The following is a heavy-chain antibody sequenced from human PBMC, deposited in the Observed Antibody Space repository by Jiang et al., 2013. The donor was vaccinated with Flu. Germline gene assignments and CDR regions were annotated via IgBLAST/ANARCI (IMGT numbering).Heavy chain of an antibody. Sequence: QTLSLTCAISGDSVSSTSATWHWLRQSPSRGLEWLGRTYYRSKWFNDYAVSVQGRITVNPDTSKNQFSLQLDSVTPDDTAVYYCARGDWFDPWGQGTLVTVSS. J-gene: IGHJ5*02. V-gene: IGHV6-1*01. CDR3: ARGDWFDP. CDR2: TYYRSKWFN. CDR1: GDSVSSTSAT.